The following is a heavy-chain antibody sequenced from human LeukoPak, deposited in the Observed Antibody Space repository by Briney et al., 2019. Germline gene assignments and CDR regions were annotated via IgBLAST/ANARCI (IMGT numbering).Heavy chain of an antibody. CDR2: MNPNSGNT. V-gene: IGHV1-8*01. J-gene: IGHJ4*02. CDR3: ARGPAFWELLFDY. Sequence: GASVKVSCKASGYTFTSYDINWVRQATGQGLEWMGWMNPNSGNTGYAQKFQGRVTMTRNTSISTAYMELSRLRSDDTAVYYCARGPAFWELLFDYWGQGTLVTVSS. D-gene: IGHD1-26*01. CDR1: GYTFTSYD.